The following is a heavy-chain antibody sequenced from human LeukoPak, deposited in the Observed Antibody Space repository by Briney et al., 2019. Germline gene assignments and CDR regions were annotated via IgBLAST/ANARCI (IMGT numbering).Heavy chain of an antibody. CDR1: GDSIYSSNYY. CDR2: IYYSGNT. D-gene: IGHD1-26*01. V-gene: IGHV4-39*07. Sequence: SETLSLTCTVSGDSIYSSNYYWGWIRQPPGKGLEWIANIYYSGNTYYNPSLKSRVTISIDKSKNQFSLRLTSMTAADTAVYYCARDDYSGSQRFDPWGQGTLVTVSS. CDR3: ARDDYSGSQRFDP. J-gene: IGHJ5*02.